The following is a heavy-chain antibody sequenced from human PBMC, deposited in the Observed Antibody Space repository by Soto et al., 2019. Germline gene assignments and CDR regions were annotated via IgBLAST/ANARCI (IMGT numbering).Heavy chain of an antibody. CDR3: ATAAEGPYFFDY. J-gene: IGHJ4*02. V-gene: IGHV3-53*01. Sequence: EVQLVESGGGLIQPGGSLRLSCAASGFPGFNFINNYMSWVRQAPVKGLEGVSIIYTDGCAYYVDSAKGRFTISRDKSRNTLYLQMNSLSADDSAVYYCATAAEGPYFFDYWGLGTLVTVSS. CDR2: IYTDGCA. CDR1: GFPGFNFINNY.